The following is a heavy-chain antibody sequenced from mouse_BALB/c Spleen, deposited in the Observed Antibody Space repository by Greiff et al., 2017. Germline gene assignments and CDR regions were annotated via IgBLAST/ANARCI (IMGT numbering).Heavy chain of an antibody. Sequence: QVQLQQSGPELVKPGASVRISCKASGYTFTSYYIHWVKQRPGQGLEWIGWIYPGNVNTKYNEKFKGKATLTADKSSSTAYMQLSSLTSEDSAVYFCARGGLWSDYYAMDYWGQGTSVTVSS. CDR3: ARGGLWSDYYAMDY. V-gene: IGHV1S56*01. D-gene: IGHD1-1*02. J-gene: IGHJ4*01. CDR2: IYPGNVNT. CDR1: GYTFTSYY.